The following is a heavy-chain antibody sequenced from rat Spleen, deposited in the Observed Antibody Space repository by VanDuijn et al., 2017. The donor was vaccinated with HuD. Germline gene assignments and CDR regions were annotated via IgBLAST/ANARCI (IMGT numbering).Heavy chain of an antibody. Sequence: EVQLVESGGGLVQPGSSLKVSCVASGFTFNNYWMTWIRQAPGKGLEWVASITNTGGSTYYPDSVKGRFTISRDTAQNTLYLQMDSLRSEDTASYYCARHHYDGYYHGPVLGVMDAWGQGTLVTVSS. J-gene: IGHJ3*01. V-gene: IGHV5-31*01. CDR1: GFTFNNYW. CDR2: ITNTGGST. D-gene: IGHD1-12*03. CDR3: ARHHYDGYYHGPVLGVMDA.